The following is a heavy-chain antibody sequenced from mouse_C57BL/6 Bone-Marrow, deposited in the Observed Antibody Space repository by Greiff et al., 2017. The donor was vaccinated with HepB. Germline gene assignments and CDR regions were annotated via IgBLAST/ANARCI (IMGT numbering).Heavy chain of an antibody. CDR1: GYTFTSYW. V-gene: IGHV1-64*01. CDR2: IHPNSGST. J-gene: IGHJ4*01. Sequence: VQLVESGAELVKPGASVKLSCKASGYTFTSYWMHWVKQRPGQGLEWIGMIHPNSGSTNYNEKFKSKATLTVDKSSSTAYMQLSSLTSEDSAVYYCAGLLRGYYAMDYWGQGTSVTVSS. CDR3: AGLLRGYYAMDY. D-gene: IGHD2-3*01.